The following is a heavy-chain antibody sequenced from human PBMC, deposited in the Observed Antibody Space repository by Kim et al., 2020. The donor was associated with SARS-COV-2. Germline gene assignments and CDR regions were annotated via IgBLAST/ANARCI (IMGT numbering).Heavy chain of an antibody. CDR3: ARDEVCSGGSCSPFDY. Sequence: ASVKVSCKASGYTFTSYYMHWVRQAPGQGLEWMGIINPSGGSTSYAQKFQGRVTMTRDTSTSTVYMELSSLRSEDTAVYYCARDEVCSGGSCSPFDYWGQGTLVTVSS. V-gene: IGHV1-46*01. D-gene: IGHD2-15*01. CDR2: INPSGGST. CDR1: GYTFTSYY. J-gene: IGHJ4*02.